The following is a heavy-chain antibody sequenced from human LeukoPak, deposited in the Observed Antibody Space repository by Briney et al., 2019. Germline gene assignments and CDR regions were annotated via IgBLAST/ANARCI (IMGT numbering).Heavy chain of an antibody. Sequence: SQTLSLTCAVSGGSISSGGYSWSWIRQPPGKGLEWIGYIYHSGSTYYNPSLKSRVTISVDRSKNQFSLKLSSVTAADTAVYYCARVKRGSWYFDYWGQGTLVTVSS. D-gene: IGHD6-13*01. CDR3: ARVKRGSWYFDY. CDR2: IYHSGST. V-gene: IGHV4-30-2*01. CDR1: GGSISSGGYS. J-gene: IGHJ4*02.